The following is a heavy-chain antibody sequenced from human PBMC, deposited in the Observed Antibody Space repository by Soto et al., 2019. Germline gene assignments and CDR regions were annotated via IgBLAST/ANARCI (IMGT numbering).Heavy chain of an antibody. CDR3: ARGRSAGYYKRNWFDP. CDR2: IFPGGNS. V-gene: IGHV4-31*03. Sequence: VQLQESGPGLVKPSQTLSLTCTVSGGSVSSGGYYWSWLRQPPGKGLEWIGYIFPGGNSYYIVSHESRASISVYRSKNQFSLRLDSVTVADTAVYFCARGRSAGYYKRNWFDPWGQGTLVTVSS. CDR1: GGSVSSGGYY. J-gene: IGHJ5*02. D-gene: IGHD3-9*01.